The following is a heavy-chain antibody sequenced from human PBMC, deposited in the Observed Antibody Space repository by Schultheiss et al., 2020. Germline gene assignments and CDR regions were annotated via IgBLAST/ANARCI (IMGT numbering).Heavy chain of an antibody. Sequence: GGSLRLSCAAAGFTFSTYSMNWVRQAPGKGLEWVSYVSSRSNTIYYADSVKGRFTISRDNTKNSLYLQMNSLRAEDTAVYYCARDDYGDYGGLYWGQGTLVTVSS. D-gene: IGHD4-17*01. CDR1: GFTFSTYS. J-gene: IGHJ4*02. V-gene: IGHV3-48*01. CDR2: VSSRSNTI. CDR3: ARDDYGDYGGLY.